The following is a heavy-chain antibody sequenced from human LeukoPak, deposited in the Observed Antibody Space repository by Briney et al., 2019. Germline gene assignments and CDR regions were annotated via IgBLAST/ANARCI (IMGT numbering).Heavy chain of an antibody. CDR3: ARDSPELNWFDP. V-gene: IGHV1-2*02. CDR1: GYTFTGYY. CDR2: INPNSGGT. J-gene: IGHJ5*02. D-gene: IGHD1-14*01. Sequence: ASVKVSCQASGYTFTGYYIHWVRQAPGQGLEWMGWINPNSGGTNFAQKFQGRVTITRDTSISTAYMELSRLRSDDTAVYYCARDSPELNWFDPWGQGTLDTVSS.